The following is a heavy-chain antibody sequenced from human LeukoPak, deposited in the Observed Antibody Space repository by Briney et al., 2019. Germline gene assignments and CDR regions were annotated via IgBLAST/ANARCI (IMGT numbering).Heavy chain of an antibody. CDR2: INPSGGST. J-gene: IGHJ4*02. Sequence: ASVKVSCKASGYTFTSYYMHWVRQAPGQGLGWMGIINPSGGSTSYAQKFQGRVTMTRDTSTSTVYMELSSLRAEDTAVYYCAKEAAGADFDYWGQGTLVTVSP. V-gene: IGHV1-46*01. D-gene: IGHD6-13*01. CDR3: AKEAAGADFDY. CDR1: GYTFTSYY.